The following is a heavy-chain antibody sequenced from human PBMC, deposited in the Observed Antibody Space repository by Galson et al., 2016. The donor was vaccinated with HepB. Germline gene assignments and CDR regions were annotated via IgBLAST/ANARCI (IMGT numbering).Heavy chain of an antibody. D-gene: IGHD3-3*01. Sequence: SLRLSCAASGFTFTKYGMHWVRQAPGKGLEWVAFISYDGSMKSYSDSVKGRVTISRDTAKNTVDLQMNSLTAEATAIYFCARDLNEHWSGTEVDYWGQGSLVTVSS. J-gene: IGHJ4*02. CDR2: ISYDGSMK. CDR3: ARDLNEHWSGTEVDY. V-gene: IGHV3-33*01. CDR1: GFTFTKYG.